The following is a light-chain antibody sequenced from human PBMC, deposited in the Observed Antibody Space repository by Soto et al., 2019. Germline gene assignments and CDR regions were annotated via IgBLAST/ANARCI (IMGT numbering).Light chain of an antibody. CDR2: EVS. J-gene: IGLJ1*01. CDR3: CSYAGSSTFPYV. Sequence: QSVLTQPASVSGSPGQSITISCTGTSSDVGSYNLVSWYQQHPGKAPKLMIYEVSKRPSGVSNRFSGSKSGNTASLTISGLQAEDEADYYSCSYAGSSTFPYVFGTGTKLTVL. CDR1: SSDVGSYNL. V-gene: IGLV2-23*02.